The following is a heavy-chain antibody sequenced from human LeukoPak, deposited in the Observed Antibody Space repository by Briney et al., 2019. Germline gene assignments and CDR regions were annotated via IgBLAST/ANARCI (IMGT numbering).Heavy chain of an antibody. CDR1: GYSFTSYW. CDR2: IYPGDSDT. V-gene: IGHV5-51*01. Sequence: GESLKISCKGSGYSFTSYWIGWVRQMPGKGLEWMGIIYPGDSDTRYSPSFQGQVTISADKSISTAYLQWSSLKASDTAMYYCARLEQQLVLEVRYFDYRGQGTLVTVSS. J-gene: IGHJ4*02. CDR3: ARLEQQLVLEVRYFDY. D-gene: IGHD6-13*01.